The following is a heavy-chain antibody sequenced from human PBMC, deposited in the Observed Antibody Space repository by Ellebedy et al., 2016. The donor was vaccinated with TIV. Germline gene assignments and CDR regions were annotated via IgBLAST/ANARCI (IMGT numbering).Heavy chain of an antibody. D-gene: IGHD3-3*01. CDR3: AKWGWIGYYDY. V-gene: IGHV3-23*01. CDR2: ISSISGGT. J-gene: IGHJ4*01. CDR1: RFTFSSSA. Sequence: GGSLRLSCAASRFTFSSSAMSWVRQAPGKGLEWVSAISSISGGTYYADSVKGRFTISRDDSKGTLYLQMNSLRAEDTAVYYCAKWGWIGYYDYWGHGTLVTVSS.